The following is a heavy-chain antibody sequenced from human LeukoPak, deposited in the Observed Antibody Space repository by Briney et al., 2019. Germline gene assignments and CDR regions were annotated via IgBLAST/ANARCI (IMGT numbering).Heavy chain of an antibody. CDR1: GVSISSYY. CDR2: IYYSGST. CDR3: AKNTWELLQ. Sequence: SETLSLTCTVSGVSISSYYWSSIRQPPGKGLEWIGYIYYSGSTNYNPSLKSRVTISVDTSKNQFSLKLSSVTAADTAVYYCAKNTWELLQWGQGTLVTVSS. D-gene: IGHD1-26*01. V-gene: IGHV4-59*01. J-gene: IGHJ4*02.